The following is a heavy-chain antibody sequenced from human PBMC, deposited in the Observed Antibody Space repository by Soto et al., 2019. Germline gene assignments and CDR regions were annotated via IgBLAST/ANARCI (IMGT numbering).Heavy chain of an antibody. CDR2: INPSGGST. CDR3: ARDSEVLRYFDWLPHNEYYHYYMDV. D-gene: IGHD3-9*01. Sequence: ASVKVSCKASGYTFTSYYMHWVRQAPGQGLEWMGIINPSGGSTSYAQKFQGRVTMTRDTSTSTVYMELSSLRSEDTAVYYCARDSEVLRYFDWLPHNEYYHYYMDVWGKGTTVTVSS. J-gene: IGHJ6*03. CDR1: GYTFTSYY. V-gene: IGHV1-46*03.